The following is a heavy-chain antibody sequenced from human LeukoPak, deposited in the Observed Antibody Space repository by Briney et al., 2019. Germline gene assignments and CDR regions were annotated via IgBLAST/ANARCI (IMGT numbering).Heavy chain of an antibody. CDR1: GYTFTDYI. CDR2: INPKSGAT. D-gene: IGHD4-23*01. Sequence: ASVMVSCKASGYTFTDYIVHWVRQAPGQGLEWMGCINPKSGATDYAQKFQGRFTMTRDTSISTAYMELSGLRSDDTAVYYCASVTLNAYAGDYRGQGTLVTVPS. CDR3: ASVTLNAYAGDY. J-gene: IGHJ4*02. V-gene: IGHV1-2*02.